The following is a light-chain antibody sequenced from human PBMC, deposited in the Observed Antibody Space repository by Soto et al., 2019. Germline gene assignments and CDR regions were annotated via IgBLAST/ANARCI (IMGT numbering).Light chain of an antibody. J-gene: IGLJ3*02. V-gene: IGLV1-40*01. CDR3: QSYDSSLSGVL. Sequence: QSVLTQPPSVSGAPGQRVTISCTGSSSNIGTSYDVHWYQQFPGTAPKLLIYGNNNRPSGVPDRFSGSKSGTSASLAITGLQVEDEADYHCQSYDSSLSGVLFGGGTQLTVL. CDR1: SSNIGTSYD. CDR2: GNN.